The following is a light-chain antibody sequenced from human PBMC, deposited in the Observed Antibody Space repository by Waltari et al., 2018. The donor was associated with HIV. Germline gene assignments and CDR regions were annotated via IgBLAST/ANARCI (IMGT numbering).Light chain of an antibody. CDR3: QSYDSSLSGSRVV. Sequence: QSVLTQPPSVSGAPGQRVTLSCTGSSSHIGAGYDVHWYQQLPGTAPKLLIYGNSNRPSGVPDRFSGSKSGTSASLAITGLLAEDEADYYCQSYDSSLSGSRVVFGGGTKLTVL. V-gene: IGLV1-40*01. J-gene: IGLJ2*01. CDR2: GNS. CDR1: SSHIGAGYD.